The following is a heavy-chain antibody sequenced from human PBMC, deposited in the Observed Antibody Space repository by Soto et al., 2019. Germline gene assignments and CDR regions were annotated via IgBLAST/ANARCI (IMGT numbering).Heavy chain of an antibody. CDR3: ARILFGRSVAGGYFYMDV. Sequence: HVTLKESGPVLVKPTETLTLTCTVSGFSLSNGKVGVSWIRQPPGKALEWLAHIFSNDEKSYRTSLKSRLTLSEANSKSQVVLTMTNVDPVDTATYYCARILFGRSVAGGYFYMDVWGKGTTVTVSS. CDR2: IFSNDEK. D-gene: IGHD6-19*01. V-gene: IGHV2-26*01. J-gene: IGHJ6*03. CDR1: GFSLSNGKVG.